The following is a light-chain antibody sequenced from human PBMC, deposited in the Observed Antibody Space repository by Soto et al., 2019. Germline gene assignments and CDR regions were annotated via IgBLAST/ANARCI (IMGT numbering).Light chain of an antibody. J-gene: IGKJ5*01. V-gene: IGKV3-15*01. CDR1: QGVTTN. Sequence: EIVMTQSPATLSVSPCERATLSCRAGQGVTTNFAWYQQKSGQSPRLLIYDVSTRATGVPARFSGTGSETDFTLTISGLQSDDSAVYFCQQYNNWPFSFGQGTRLEIK. CDR3: QQYNNWPFS. CDR2: DVS.